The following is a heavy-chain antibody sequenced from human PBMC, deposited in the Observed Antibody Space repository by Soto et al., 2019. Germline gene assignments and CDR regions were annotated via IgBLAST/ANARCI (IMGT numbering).Heavy chain of an antibody. CDR1: GFTFSSYA. Sequence: GGSLRLSCSASGFTFSSYAMHWVRQAPGKGLEYVSAISSNGGSTYYADSVKGRFTISRDNSKNTLYLQMSSLRAEDTAVYYCVKDPARLNWNYPRPAFDIWGQGTMVTVSS. V-gene: IGHV3-64D*08. J-gene: IGHJ3*02. CDR2: ISSNGGST. CDR3: VKDPARLNWNYPRPAFDI. D-gene: IGHD1-7*01.